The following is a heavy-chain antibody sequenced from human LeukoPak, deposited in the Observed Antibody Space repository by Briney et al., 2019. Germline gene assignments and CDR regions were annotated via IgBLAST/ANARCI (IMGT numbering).Heavy chain of an antibody. CDR1: GLTFNDFW. V-gene: IGHV3-74*01. D-gene: IGHD5-18*01. J-gene: IGHJ4*02. Sequence: GGSLRLSCAASGLTFNDFWMHWVRQTPGKGLVWVALAKGDGGTTIYADSVKGRFTISRDNAKNTLYLQMNSLRADDSGVYYCATGHSYGYDYWGQGVLVTVSS. CDR2: AKGDGGTT. CDR3: ATGHSYGYDY.